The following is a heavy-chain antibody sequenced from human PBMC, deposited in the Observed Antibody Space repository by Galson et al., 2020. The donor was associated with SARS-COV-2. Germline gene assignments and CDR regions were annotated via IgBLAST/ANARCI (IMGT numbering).Heavy chain of an antibody. CDR2: IIPILGIA. J-gene: IGHJ6*03. CDR3: ARSYYYDSSGYYSYYYYYTDV. D-gene: IGHD3-22*01. CDR1: GGTFSSYA. V-gene: IGHV1-69*10. Sequence: KISCKASGGTFSSYAISWVRQAPGQGLEWMGGIIPILGIANYAQKFQGRVTITADKSTSTAYMELSSLRSEDTAVYYCARSYYYDSSGYYSYYYYYTDVWGKGTTVTVSS.